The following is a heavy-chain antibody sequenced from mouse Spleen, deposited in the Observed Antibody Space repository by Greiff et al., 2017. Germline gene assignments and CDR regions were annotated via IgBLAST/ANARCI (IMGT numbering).Heavy chain of an antibody. J-gene: IGHJ3*01. CDR1: GYSFTGYY. D-gene: IGHD1-2*01. V-gene: IGHV1-42*01. CDR2: INPSTGGT. CDR3: ATHYYGYGDLAY. Sequence: VQLKQSGPELVKPGASVKISCKASGYSFTGYYMNWVKQSPEKSLEWIGEINPSTGGTTYNQKFKAKATLTVDKSSSTAYMQLKSLTSEDSAVYYCATHYYGYGDLAYWGQGTLVTVSA.